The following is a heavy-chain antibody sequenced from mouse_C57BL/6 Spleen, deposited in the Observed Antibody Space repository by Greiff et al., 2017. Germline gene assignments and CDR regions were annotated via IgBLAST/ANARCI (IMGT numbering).Heavy chain of an antibody. Sequence: VQVVESGPGLVAPSQSLSITCTVSGFSLTSYAISWVRQPPGKGLEWLGVIWTGGGTNYNSALKSRLSISKENSKSQVFLKMNSLQTDDTARYYCARNRGDYDYYYAMDYWGQGTSVTVSS. J-gene: IGHJ4*01. CDR2: IWTGGGT. CDR3: ARNRGDYDYYYAMDY. CDR1: GFSLTSYA. V-gene: IGHV2-9-1*01. D-gene: IGHD2-4*01.